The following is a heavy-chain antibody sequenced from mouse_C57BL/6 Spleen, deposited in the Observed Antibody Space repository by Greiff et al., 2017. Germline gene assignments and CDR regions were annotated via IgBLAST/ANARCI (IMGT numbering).Heavy chain of an antibody. J-gene: IGHJ1*03. CDR2: ISSGGDYI. V-gene: IGHV5-9-1*02. D-gene: IGHD1-1*01. Sequence: VKLQESGEGLVKPGGSLKLSCAASGFTFSSYAMSWVRQTPEKRLEWVAYISSGGDYIYYADTVKGRFTISRDNARNTLYLQMSSLKSEDTAMYYCTRDLYGSSHWYFDVWGTGTTVTVSS. CDR1: GFTFSSYA. CDR3: TRDLYGSSHWYFDV.